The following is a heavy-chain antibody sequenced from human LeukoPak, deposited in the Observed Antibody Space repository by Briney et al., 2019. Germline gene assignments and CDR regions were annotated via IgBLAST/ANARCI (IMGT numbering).Heavy chain of an antibody. V-gene: IGHV3-21*01. Sequence: GGSLRLSCAASGFTFSSYSMNWVRQAPGKVLEWVSSISSSSSYIYYADSVKGRFTISRDNAKNSLYLQMNSLRAEDTAVYYCARDPYRVVPAAHDYWGQGTLVTVSS. CDR2: ISSSSSYI. CDR3: ARDPYRVVPAAHDY. CDR1: GFTFSSYS. J-gene: IGHJ4*02. D-gene: IGHD2-2*01.